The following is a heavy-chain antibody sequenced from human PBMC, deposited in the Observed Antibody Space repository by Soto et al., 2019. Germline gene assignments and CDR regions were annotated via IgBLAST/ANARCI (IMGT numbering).Heavy chain of an antibody. CDR1: GFTFSSYS. D-gene: IGHD2-15*01. CDR2: ISSSSSTK. CDR3: ARDIDG. V-gene: IGHV3-48*01. Sequence: EVQVVESGGGLVQPGGSLRLSCAASGFTFSSYSMNWVRQAPGKGLEWVSYISSSSSTKFYADSVKGRFTISRDNARNSLYLQMNTLRADDTALYYCARDIDGGGQGTLVTVSS. J-gene: IGHJ4*02.